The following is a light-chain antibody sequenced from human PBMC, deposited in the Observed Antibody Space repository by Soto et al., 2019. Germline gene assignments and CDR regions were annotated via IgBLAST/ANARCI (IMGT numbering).Light chain of an antibody. CDR1: QGVGNKY. Sequence: EMALTQSPGTLSLSPGERATLSCRASQGVGNKYLAWYQQRPGQAPSLLIYAASSRATGVPDRFSGSGSGTDFTLTISRLETEDFAVYYCQQYTNAHGITFGQGTRLEIK. J-gene: IGKJ5*01. CDR2: AAS. V-gene: IGKV3-20*01. CDR3: QQYTNAHGIT.